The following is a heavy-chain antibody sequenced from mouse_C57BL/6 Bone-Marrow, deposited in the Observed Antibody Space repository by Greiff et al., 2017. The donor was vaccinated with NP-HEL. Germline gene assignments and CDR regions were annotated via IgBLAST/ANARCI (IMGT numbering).Heavy chain of an antibody. CDR2: IYPSDSET. D-gene: IGHD2-3*01. CDR1: GYTFPSYW. V-gene: IGHV1-61*01. Sequence: QVQLQQPGAELVRPGSSVKLSCKASGYTFPSYWMDWVKQRPGQGLEWIGNIYPSDSETHYNQKFKDKATLTVDKSSSTAYMQLSSLTSEDSAVYYCARDDGYHYFDYWGQGTTLTVSS. J-gene: IGHJ2*01. CDR3: ARDDGYHYFDY.